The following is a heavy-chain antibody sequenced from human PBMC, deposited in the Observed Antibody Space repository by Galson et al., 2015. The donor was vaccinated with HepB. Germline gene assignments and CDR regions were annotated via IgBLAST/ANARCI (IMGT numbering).Heavy chain of an antibody. D-gene: IGHD1-14*01. J-gene: IGHJ3*02. CDR3: ARDRSEPDRRSGYDAFDI. CDR2: IWDDGSNK. V-gene: IGHV3-33*01. CDR1: GFTFSSYG. Sequence: SLRLSCAASGFTFSSYGMHWVRQAPGKGLEWVAVIWDDGSNKYYADSVKGRFTISRDNSKNTLYLQMNSLRAEDTAVYYCARDRSEPDRRSGYDAFDIWGQGTMVTVSS.